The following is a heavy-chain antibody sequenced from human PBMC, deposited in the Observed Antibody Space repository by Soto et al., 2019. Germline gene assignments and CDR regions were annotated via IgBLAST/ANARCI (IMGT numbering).Heavy chain of an antibody. J-gene: IGHJ6*03. D-gene: IGHD4-17*01. CDR2: INSDGSST. CDR3: ATVNYYYYMDV. Sequence: GGSLRLSCAASGFTFSSYWMHWVRQAPGKGLVWVSRINSDGSSTSYADSVKGRFTISRDNSKNTLYLQMNSLRAEDTAVYYCATVNYYYYMDVWGKGTTVTVSS. V-gene: IGHV3-74*01. CDR1: GFTFSSYW.